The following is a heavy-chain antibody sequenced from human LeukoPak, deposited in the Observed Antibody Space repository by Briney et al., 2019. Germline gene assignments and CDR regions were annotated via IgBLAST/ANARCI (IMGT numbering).Heavy chain of an antibody. CDR3: ARAAGNFGLPDY. D-gene: IGHD6-13*01. V-gene: IGHV3-21*01. J-gene: IGHJ4*02. CDR1: GFTFSSYS. CDR2: ISSSSSYI. Sequence: PGGSLRLSCAASGFTFSSYSMNWVRQAPGKGLEWVSSISSSSSYIYYADSVKGRFTISRDNAKNSLYLQMNSLRAEDTAVYYCARAAGNFGLPDYWGQGTLVTVSS.